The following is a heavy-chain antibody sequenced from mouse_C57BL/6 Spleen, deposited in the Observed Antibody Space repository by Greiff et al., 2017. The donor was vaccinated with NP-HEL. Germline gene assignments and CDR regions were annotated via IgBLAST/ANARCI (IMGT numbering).Heavy chain of an antibody. CDR3: ARRFRITAVVGGPYWYFDV. CDR1: GYTFTDYY. J-gene: IGHJ1*03. CDR2: IYPGSGNT. V-gene: IGHV1-76*01. Sequence: VKLMESGAELVRPGASVKLSCKASGYTFTDYYINWVKQRPGQGLEWIARIYPGSGNTYYNEKFKGKATLTAEKSSSTAYMQLSSLTSEDSAVYFCARRFRITAVVGGPYWYFDVWGTGTTVTVSS. D-gene: IGHD1-1*01.